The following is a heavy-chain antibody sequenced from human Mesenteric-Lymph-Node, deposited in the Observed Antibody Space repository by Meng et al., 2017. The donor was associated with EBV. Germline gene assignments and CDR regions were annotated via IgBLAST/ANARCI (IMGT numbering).Heavy chain of an antibody. V-gene: IGHV4-34*01. CDR3: ASPGYPGGVLWFAN. Sequence: VQLLHRGGGLLMPSETLALTVAGDGGSFIGSYLSWIRQSPGTGLSWNGEINHSGSTTYTPSLKSRVTISLDTSKTQFSLKLSSVTAAYTAVYYCASPGYPGGVLWFANWGQGTLVTVSS. CDR1: GGSFIGSY. CDR2: INHSGST. J-gene: IGHJ4*02. D-gene: IGHD3-10*01.